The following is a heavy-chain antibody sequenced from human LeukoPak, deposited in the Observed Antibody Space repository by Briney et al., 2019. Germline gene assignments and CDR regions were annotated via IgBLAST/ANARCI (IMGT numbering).Heavy chain of an antibody. CDR1: GGSFSGYY. CDR2: INHSGST. CDR3: ARNSYGYFYGMDV. J-gene: IGHJ6*02. D-gene: IGHD5-18*01. V-gene: IGHV4-34*01. Sequence: SETLSLTCAVYGGSFSGYYWSWIRQPPGKGLEWIGEINHSGSTNYNPSLKSRVTISVDTSKNQFSLKLSSVTAADTAVYYCARNSYGYFYGMDVWGQGTTVTVSS.